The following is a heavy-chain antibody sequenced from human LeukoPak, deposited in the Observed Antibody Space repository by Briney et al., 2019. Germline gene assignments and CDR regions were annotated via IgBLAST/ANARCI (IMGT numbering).Heavy chain of an antibody. CDR2: IYYSGST. J-gene: IGHJ5*02. Sequence: SETLSLTCTVSGGSISSYYWSWIRQPPGKGLEWIGYIYYSGSTNYNPSLKSRVTISVDTSKNQFSLKLSSVTAADTAVYYCARGVTIFGVVTIVDPWGQGTLVTASS. V-gene: IGHV4-59*01. CDR1: GGSISSYY. D-gene: IGHD3-3*01. CDR3: ARGVTIFGVVTIVDP.